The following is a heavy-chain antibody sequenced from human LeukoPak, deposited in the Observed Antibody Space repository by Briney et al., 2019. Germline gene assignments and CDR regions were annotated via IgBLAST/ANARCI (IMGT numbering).Heavy chain of an antibody. CDR1: GFTFSSYG. Sequence: PGGSLRLSCAASGFTFSSYGMHWVRQAPGKGLEWVAIIWYDGSNKYYADSVKGRFTISRDNSKNTLFLQMNSLRAEDTAVYYCAPDHGGYWGQGTLVTVSS. CDR3: APDHGGY. CDR2: IWYDGSNK. V-gene: IGHV3-33*01. D-gene: IGHD3-16*01. J-gene: IGHJ4*02.